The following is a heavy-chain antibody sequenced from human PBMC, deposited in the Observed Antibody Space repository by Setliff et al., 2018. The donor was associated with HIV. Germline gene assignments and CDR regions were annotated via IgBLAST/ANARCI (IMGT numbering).Heavy chain of an antibody. CDR2: IYYSGST. CDR3: ARLRMQLWPQIYYYYMDV. Sequence: SETLSLTCTVSGGSISSGGYYWSWIRQHPGKGLEWIGYIYYSGSTYFNPSLKSRVTISVDTSKNHFSLKLNSVTAADTAVYYCARLRMQLWPQIYYYYMDVWGTGTTVTVSS. V-gene: IGHV4-31*03. CDR1: GGSISSGGYY. D-gene: IGHD5-18*01. J-gene: IGHJ6*03.